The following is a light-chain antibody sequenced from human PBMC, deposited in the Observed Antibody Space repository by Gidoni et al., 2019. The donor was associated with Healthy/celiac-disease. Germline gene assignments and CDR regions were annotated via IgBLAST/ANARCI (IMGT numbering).Light chain of an antibody. J-gene: IGKJ4*01. CDR3: QQYGNLPLT. CDR2: DAS. V-gene: IGKV1-33*01. Sequence: EIQMTQSASSMSASVGDRVTITCPASHDISNYLHWYQQKPGIAPKLLIYDASNLETGVPSRFSGSGSGTDFTFTISSLQPEDIATYYCQQYGNLPLTFXGXTKVEIK. CDR1: HDISNY.